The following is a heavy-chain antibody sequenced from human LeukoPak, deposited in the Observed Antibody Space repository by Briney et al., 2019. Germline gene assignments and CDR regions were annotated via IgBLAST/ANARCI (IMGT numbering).Heavy chain of an antibody. V-gene: IGHV5-51*01. CDR1: GYSFTSYW. CDR3: ARTNFYGSGSLDY. Sequence: GESLKISCQGSGYSFTSYWIVWVRQMPGKRLEWMGIMYPGDADTRYSPSFQGQVTISADKSISTGYLQWTSLKASDTAMYYCARTNFYGSGSLDYWGQGTLVTVSS. J-gene: IGHJ4*02. CDR2: MYPGDADT. D-gene: IGHD3-10*01.